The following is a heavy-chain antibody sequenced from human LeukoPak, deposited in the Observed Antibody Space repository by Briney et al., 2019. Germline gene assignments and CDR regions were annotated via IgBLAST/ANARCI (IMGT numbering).Heavy chain of an antibody. CDR3: ARGPGYSSGWYVLSVDY. CDR1: GFTFSSYG. D-gene: IGHD6-19*01. J-gene: IGHJ4*02. Sequence: GGSLRLSCAASGFTFSSYGMHWVRQAPGKGLEWVAVISYDGSNKDYADSAKGRFTTSRDNSKNMLYLQMNSLSAEDTAVYYCARGPGYSSGWYVLSVDYWGQGTLVTVSS. V-gene: IGHV3-30*03. CDR2: ISYDGSNK.